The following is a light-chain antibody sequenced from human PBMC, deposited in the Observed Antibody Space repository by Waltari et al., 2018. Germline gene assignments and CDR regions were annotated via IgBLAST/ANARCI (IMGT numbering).Light chain of an antibody. CDR1: QSVFYRSDNKNY. V-gene: IGKV4-1*01. Sequence: DIVMTQSPDSLAVSLGERATIDCKSSQSVFYRSDNKNYLAWYQHKPGQPPKLLFYWASTRESGFPDRFRASGSGTDFTLTINNLQAEDVAVYYCQQYYRSRTFGQGTKVEIK. CDR3: QQYYRSRT. CDR2: WAS. J-gene: IGKJ1*01.